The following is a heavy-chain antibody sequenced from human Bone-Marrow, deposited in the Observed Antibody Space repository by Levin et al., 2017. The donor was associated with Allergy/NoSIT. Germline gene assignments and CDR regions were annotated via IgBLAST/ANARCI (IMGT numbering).Heavy chain of an antibody. CDR2: IHPGDSDT. CDR3: ARSRDVYYNEFTIGGDPFDK. J-gene: IGHJ3*02. Sequence: GESLKISCKGSGYTFTNHWIGWVRQKPGKGLESMGIIHPGDSDTRYSPSFQGQVIMSADKSINTAYLQWTSLKATDTAIYYCARSRDVYYNEFTIGGDPFDKWGQGTMVTVSS. V-gene: IGHV5-51*01. D-gene: IGHD3-22*01. CDR1: GYTFTNHW.